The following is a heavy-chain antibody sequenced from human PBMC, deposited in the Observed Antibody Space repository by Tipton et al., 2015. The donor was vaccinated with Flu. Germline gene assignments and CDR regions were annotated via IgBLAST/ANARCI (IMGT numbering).Heavy chain of an antibody. J-gene: IGHJ4*02. V-gene: IGHV4-38-2*02. Sequence: TLSLTCTVSGYSISSGYYWGWIRQPPGKGLEWIGSIDHSGTTYYNPSLKSRVTISVDTSKNQFSLKLRSVTAADTAVFYCASHSYSRGRAGHWGQGTLVTVSS. CDR1: GYSISSGYY. D-gene: IGHD4-11*01. CDR3: ASHSYSRGRAGH. CDR2: IDHSGTT.